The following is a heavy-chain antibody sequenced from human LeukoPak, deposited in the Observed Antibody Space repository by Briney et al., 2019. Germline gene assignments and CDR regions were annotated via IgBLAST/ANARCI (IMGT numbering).Heavy chain of an antibody. CDR3: ARDSATLGLSLDY. D-gene: IGHD3-22*01. V-gene: IGHV3-21*01. J-gene: IGHJ4*02. CDR2: ISSSSSYI. CDR1: GFTFGRYS. Sequence: GGSLRLSCAASGFTFGRYSMNWVRQAPGKGLEWVSSISSSSSYIYYADSVKGRFTISRDNAKNSLYLQMNSLRAEDTAVYYCARDSATLGLSLDYWGQGTLVTVSS.